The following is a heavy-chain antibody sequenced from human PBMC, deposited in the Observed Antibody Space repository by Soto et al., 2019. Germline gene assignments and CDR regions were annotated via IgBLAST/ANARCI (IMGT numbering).Heavy chain of an antibody. CDR2: IYYSGST. D-gene: IGHD3-3*02. CDR3: ARVASGLYYYYYYMDV. J-gene: IGHJ6*03. Sequence: SETLSLTCTVSGGSISSYYWSWIRQPPGKGLEWIGYIYYSGSTNYDPSLKSRVTISVDTSKNQFSLKLSSVTAADTAVYYCARVASGLYYYYYYMDVWGKGTTVTVS. CDR1: GGSISSYY. V-gene: IGHV4-59*01.